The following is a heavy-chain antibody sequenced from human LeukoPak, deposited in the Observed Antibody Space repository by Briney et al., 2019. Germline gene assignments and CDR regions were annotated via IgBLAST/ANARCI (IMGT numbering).Heavy chain of an antibody. CDR2: INHSGST. CDR1: GGSFSGYY. J-gene: IGHJ4*02. Sequence: SETLSLTCAVCGGSFSGYYWSWIRQPPGKGLEWIGEINHSGSTNYSPSLKSRVTISVDTSKNQFSLKVSSVTAADTAVYYCARGRDYYDSSGYYFYWGQGTLVTVSS. D-gene: IGHD3-22*01. V-gene: IGHV4-34*01. CDR3: ARGRDYYDSSGYYFY.